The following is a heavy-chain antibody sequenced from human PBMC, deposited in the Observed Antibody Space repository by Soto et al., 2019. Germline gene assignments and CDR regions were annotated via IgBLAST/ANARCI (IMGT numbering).Heavy chain of an antibody. CDR1: GGTFSSYA. CDR2: IIPIFGTA. CDR3: ARRLDGRADEGFDV. Sequence: QVQLVQSGAEVKKPGSSVKVSCKASGGTFSSYAISWVRQAPGQGLEWMGGIIPIFGTARYAQNFQDRVTITAEESSSTTYMELSSLRAKDTELYYCARRLDGRADEGFDVWGEGTAVSVSA. J-gene: IGHJ3*01. V-gene: IGHV1-69*01. D-gene: IGHD2-8*01.